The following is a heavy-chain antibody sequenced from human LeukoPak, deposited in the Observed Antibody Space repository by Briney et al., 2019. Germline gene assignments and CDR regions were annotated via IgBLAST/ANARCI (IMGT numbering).Heavy chain of an antibody. V-gene: IGHV1-18*01. CDR3: ASDLFDVLTGYYKNPSVY. CDR2: ISAYNANT. CDR1: GYTFNNYG. J-gene: IGHJ4*02. Sequence: ASVKVSCKASGYTFNNYGISWVRQAPGQGLEWMGWISAYNANTDYAQKVQGRVSMTTETSTSTAYLELGSLGSDDTAVYYCASDLFDVLTGYYKNPSVYWGQGTLVTVSS. D-gene: IGHD3-9*01.